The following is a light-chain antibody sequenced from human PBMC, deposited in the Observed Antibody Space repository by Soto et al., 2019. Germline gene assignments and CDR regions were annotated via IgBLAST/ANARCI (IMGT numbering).Light chain of an antibody. V-gene: IGLV2-11*01. CDR2: DVN. J-gene: IGLJ1*01. CDR1: SSDVGGYSY. CDR3: CSYAGSYTLV. Sequence: QSALTQPRSVSGSPGQSVTISCTGTSSDVGGYSYVSWYQQYPGKAPKLMIYDVNKRPSGVPDRFSGSKSGNTASLTISGLQAEDEADYYCCSYAGSYTLVFGTGTKPPS.